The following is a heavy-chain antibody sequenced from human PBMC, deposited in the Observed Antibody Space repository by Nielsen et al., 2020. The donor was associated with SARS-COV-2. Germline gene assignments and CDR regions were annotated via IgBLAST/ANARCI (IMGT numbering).Heavy chain of an antibody. Sequence: GGSLRLSCAASGFTFSSYGMHWVRQAPGKGLERVAVISYDGSNKYYADSVKGRFTISRDNSKNTLYLQMNSLRAEDTAVYYCAKGGYSYGYYFDYWGQGTLVTVSS. CDR1: GFTFSSYG. CDR2: ISYDGSNK. CDR3: AKGGYSYGYYFDY. J-gene: IGHJ4*02. D-gene: IGHD5-18*01. V-gene: IGHV3-30*18.